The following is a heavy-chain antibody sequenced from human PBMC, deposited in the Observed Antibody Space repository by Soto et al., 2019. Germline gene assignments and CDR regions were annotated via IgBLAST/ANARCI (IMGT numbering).Heavy chain of an antibody. D-gene: IGHD7-27*01. Sequence: GWALRLSCAASGFTFSSYAMSEVRQAPGKGREWVSAISDSGGSAHYADPVKGRFTISRDNSENTLYLQMNSLRAEDTAVYYCAKWGNDWGYYYYGMNVWGHGTTVTVSS. V-gene: IGHV3-23*01. J-gene: IGHJ6*02. CDR2: ISDSGGSA. CDR1: GFTFSSYA. CDR3: AKWGNDWGYYYYGMNV.